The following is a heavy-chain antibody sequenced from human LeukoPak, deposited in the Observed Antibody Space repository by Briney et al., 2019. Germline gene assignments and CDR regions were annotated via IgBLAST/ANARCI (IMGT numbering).Heavy chain of an antibody. CDR2: IYHSGST. CDR1: GGSISSSNW. CDR3: ARRRYDILTGYYYFDY. D-gene: IGHD3-9*01. V-gene: IGHV4-4*02. Sequence: SGTLSLTCAVSGGSISSSNWWSWVRQPPGKGLEWIGEIYHSGSTNYNPSLKSRVTISVDKSKNQFSLKLSSVTAADTAVYYCARRRYDILTGYYYFDYWGQGTLVTVSS. J-gene: IGHJ4*02.